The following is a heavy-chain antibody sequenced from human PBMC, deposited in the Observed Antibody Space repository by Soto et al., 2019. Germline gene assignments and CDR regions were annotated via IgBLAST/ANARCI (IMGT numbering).Heavy chain of an antibody. CDR1: GGSISSGAYY. D-gene: IGHD3-22*01. CDR3: AIYDSSGSRGFQH. CDR2: IYYSGST. J-gene: IGHJ1*01. V-gene: IGHV4-31*03. Sequence: SETLSLTCTVSGGSISSGAYYWSWIRQHPGKGLEWIGYIYYSGSTYYNPPLKSRVTISVDTSKNQFSLKLSSVTAADTAVYYCAIYDSSGSRGFQHWGQGTLVTVS.